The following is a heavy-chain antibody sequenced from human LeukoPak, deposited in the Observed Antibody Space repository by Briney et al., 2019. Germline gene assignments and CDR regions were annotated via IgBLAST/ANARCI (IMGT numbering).Heavy chain of an antibody. D-gene: IGHD3-10*01. J-gene: IGHJ6*02. CDR2: IYTSGST. CDR1: GVSISSYY. V-gene: IGHV4-4*07. Sequence: SETLSLTCTVSGVSISSYYWSWIRQPAGKGLEWIGRIYTSGSTDYNPSLKSRVTMSVDTSQNQFSLKLSSVTAADTAVYYCARVSGFYYYGSGTANYYYYGMDVWGQGTTVTVSS. CDR3: ARVSGFYYYGSGTANYYYYGMDV.